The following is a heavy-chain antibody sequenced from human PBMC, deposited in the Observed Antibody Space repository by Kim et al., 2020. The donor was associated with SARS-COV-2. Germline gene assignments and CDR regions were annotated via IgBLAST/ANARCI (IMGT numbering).Heavy chain of an antibody. J-gene: IGHJ4*02. CDR3: AKVPGSGTYYRFDY. CDR1: GFTFSSYG. D-gene: IGHD3-10*01. CDR2: IWHDGSYK. V-gene: IGHV3-33*06. Sequence: GGSLRLSCAASGFTFSSYGMHWVRQAPGKGLEWVAVIWHDGSYKYYADSVKGRFTVSRDNSKNMLYLQMNSLRAEDTAVYYCAKVPGSGTYYRFDYWGQGTLVTVSS.